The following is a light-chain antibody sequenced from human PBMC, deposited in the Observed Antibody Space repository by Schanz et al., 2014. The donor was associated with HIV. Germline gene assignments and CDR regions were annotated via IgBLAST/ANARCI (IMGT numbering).Light chain of an antibody. V-gene: IGKV1-5*03. J-gene: IGKJ2*01. Sequence: DIQMTQSPSTLSASVGDRVTITCRASQSIGNSLAWFQLKPGRAPKLLIYSASRLQTGVPSTFSGTGSGTEFTLTISSLQPDDFATYYCQQYNTKPYTFGQGTKLEIK. CDR3: QQYNTKPYT. CDR1: QSIGNS. CDR2: SAS.